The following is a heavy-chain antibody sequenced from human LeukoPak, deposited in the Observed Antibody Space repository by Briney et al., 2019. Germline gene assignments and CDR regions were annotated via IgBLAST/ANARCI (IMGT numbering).Heavy chain of an antibody. J-gene: IGHJ6*02. CDR1: GYTFTNYY. D-gene: IGHD6-19*01. V-gene: IGHV1-46*01. Sequence: ASVKVSCKTSGYTFTNYYIHWVRRAPGQGLEWMGKINPSGGSTSYPQKFQGRVTMTRDTSTTTVYMELSTLRSEDTAVYYCARPLSPVAGYYYYYGMDVWGQGTTVTVSS. CDR3: ARPLSPVAGYYYYYGMDV. CDR2: INPSGGST.